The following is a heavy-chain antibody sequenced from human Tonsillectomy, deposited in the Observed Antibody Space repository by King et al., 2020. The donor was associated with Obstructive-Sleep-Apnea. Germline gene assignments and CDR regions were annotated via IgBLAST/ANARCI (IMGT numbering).Heavy chain of an antibody. J-gene: IGHJ4*02. Sequence: LQLVQSGAEVKKPGASVKVSCRSSGYTFTSFYMLWVRQAPGQGLEWMGVINPSGGSTGYAQKFQGTVTMTSDTSTSTVYMELSGLRSEDTAVYYCARVMFYYDSSGYDYWGQGTLVTVSS. CDR3: ARVMFYYDSSGYDY. CDR1: GYTFTSFY. CDR2: INPSGGST. V-gene: IGHV1-46*01. D-gene: IGHD3-22*01.